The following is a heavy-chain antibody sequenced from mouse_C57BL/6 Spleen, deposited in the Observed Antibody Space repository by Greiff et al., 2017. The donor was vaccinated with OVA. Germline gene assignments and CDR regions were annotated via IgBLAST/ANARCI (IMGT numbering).Heavy chain of an antibody. D-gene: IGHD2-10*01. V-gene: IGHV5-17*01. J-gene: IGHJ4*01. CDR2: ISSGSSTI. CDR1: GFTFSDYG. CDR3: ARPAYSYAMDY. Sequence: VQLVESGGGLVKPGGSLKLSCAASGFTFSDYGMHWVRQAPEKGLEWVAYISSGSSTIYYADTVKGRFTISRDNAKNTLFLQMTSLRSEDTAMYYCARPAYSYAMDYWGQGTSVTVSS.